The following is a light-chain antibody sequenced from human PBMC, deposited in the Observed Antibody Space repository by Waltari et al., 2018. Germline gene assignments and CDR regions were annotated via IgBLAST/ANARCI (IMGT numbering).Light chain of an antibody. J-gene: IGKJ2*01. V-gene: IGKV3-11*01. CDR1: QSVSSY. CDR3: QHRNNWPPT. CDR2: DAS. Sequence: EIVLTQSPATLSLSPGERATLSCRASQSVSSYLAWYQQKRGQAPRLLIYDASNRATGVPARFSGSGSGTDYNLTISSLEPEDFAVYYCQHRNNWPPTFGQGTNLEIK.